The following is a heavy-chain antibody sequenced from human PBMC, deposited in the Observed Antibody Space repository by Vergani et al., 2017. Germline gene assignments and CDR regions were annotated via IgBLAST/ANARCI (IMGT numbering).Heavy chain of an antibody. D-gene: IGHD6-13*01. V-gene: IGHV3-30*02. CDR2: IRYDGSNK. CDR3: AKEGSWSHPRFDY. J-gene: IGHJ4*02. Sequence: VQLVESGGGLVQPGRSLRLSCTASGFTFGDYAMSWFRQAPGKGLEWVAFIRYDGSNKYYADSVKGRFTISRDNSKNTLYLQMNSLRAEDTAVYYCAKEGSWSHPRFDYWGQGTLVTVSS. CDR1: GFTFGDYA.